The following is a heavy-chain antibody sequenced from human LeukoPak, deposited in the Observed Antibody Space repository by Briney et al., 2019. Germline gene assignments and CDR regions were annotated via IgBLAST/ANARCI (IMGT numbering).Heavy chain of an antibody. J-gene: IGHJ2*01. Sequence: ASVKVSCKVSGYTLTELSMHWVRQAPGKGLEWMGGFDPEDGETIYAQKFQGRVTMTEDTSTDTAYMELSSLRSEDTAVYYCATVPTKPTDYWCFDLWGRGTLVTVSS. V-gene: IGHV1-24*01. CDR3: ATVPTKPTDYWCFDL. D-gene: IGHD1-14*01. CDR1: GYTLTELS. CDR2: FDPEDGET.